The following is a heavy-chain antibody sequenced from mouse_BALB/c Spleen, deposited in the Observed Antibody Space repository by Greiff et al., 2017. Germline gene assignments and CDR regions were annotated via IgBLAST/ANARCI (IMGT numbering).Heavy chain of an antibody. CDR2: IDTYDSYT. D-gene: IGHD1-1*01. Sequence: QVQLQQPGAELVMPGASVKMSCKASGYTFTDYWMHWVKQRPGQGLEWIGAIDTYDSYTSYNQKFKGKATLTVDESSSTAYMQLSSLTSEDSAVYYCARERDYYGFDYWGQGTTLTVSA. CDR3: ARERDYYGFDY. V-gene: IGHV1-69*01. CDR1: GYTFTDYW. J-gene: IGHJ2*01.